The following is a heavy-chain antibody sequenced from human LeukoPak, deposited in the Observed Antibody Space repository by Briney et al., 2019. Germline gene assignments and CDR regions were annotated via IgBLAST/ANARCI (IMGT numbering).Heavy chain of an antibody. CDR1: GGSISSGSYY. V-gene: IGHV4-61*02. Sequence: SETLSLTCTVSGGSISSGSYYWSWIRQPAGKGLEWIGRIYTSGSTNYNPSLKSRVTISVGTSKNQFSLKLSSVTAADTAVYYCASQRRGYSSYFDYWGQGTLVTVSS. CDR2: IYTSGST. J-gene: IGHJ4*02. CDR3: ASQRRGYSSYFDY. D-gene: IGHD5-18*01.